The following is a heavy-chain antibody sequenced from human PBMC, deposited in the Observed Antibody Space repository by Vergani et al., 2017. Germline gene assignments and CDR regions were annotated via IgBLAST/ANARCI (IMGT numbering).Heavy chain of an antibody. D-gene: IGHD3-9*01. V-gene: IGHV1-18*04. Sequence: VQLVQSGAEVKKPGESLRISCKGSGYSFTSYWISWVRQAPGQGLEWMGWISAYNGNTNYAQKLQGRVTMTTDTSTSTAYMELRSLRSDDTAVYYCARDKSAYYDILTGYSAFDIWGQGTMVTVSS. CDR1: GYSFTSYW. CDR3: ARDKSAYYDILTGYSAFDI. CDR2: ISAYNGNT. J-gene: IGHJ3*02.